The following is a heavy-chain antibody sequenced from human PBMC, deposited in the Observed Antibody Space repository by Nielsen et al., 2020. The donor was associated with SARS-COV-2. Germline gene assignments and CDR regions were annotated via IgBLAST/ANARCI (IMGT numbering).Heavy chain of an antibody. CDR2: IYSGGNI. D-gene: IGHD6-19*01. Sequence: GESLKISCAASGFIVSSNYMSWVRQAPGKGLEWVSVIYSGGNIYYADSVKGRFTISRDNSKNTLYLQMNSLRAEDTAVYYCAKDFGSGPRGYYYYGMDVWGQGTTVTVSS. CDR3: AKDFGSGPRGYYYYGMDV. V-gene: IGHV3-53*05. CDR1: GFIVSSNY. J-gene: IGHJ6*02.